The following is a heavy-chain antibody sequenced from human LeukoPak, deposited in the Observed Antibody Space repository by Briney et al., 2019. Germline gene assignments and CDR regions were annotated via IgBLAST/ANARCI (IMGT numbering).Heavy chain of an antibody. Sequence: PSETLSLTCAVYGGSFSGYYWSWIRQPPGKGLECIGYIYYSGSTNYNPSLKSRVTISVDTSKNQFSLKLSSVTAADTAVYYCARVITVRGVIFDYWGQGTLVTVSS. CDR3: ARVITVRGVIFDY. D-gene: IGHD3-16*01. V-gene: IGHV4-59*01. J-gene: IGHJ4*02. CDR2: IYYSGST. CDR1: GGSFSGYY.